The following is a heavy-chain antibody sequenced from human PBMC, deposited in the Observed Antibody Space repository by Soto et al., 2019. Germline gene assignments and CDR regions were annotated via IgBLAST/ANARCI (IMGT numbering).Heavy chain of an antibody. J-gene: IGHJ4*02. CDR2: IIPILGIA. Sequence: SVKVSCKASGGTFSSYTISWVRQAPGQGLEWMGRIIPILGIANYAQKFQGRVTITADKSTSTAYMELSSLRSEDTAVYYCATPSNVYIVATIRSDGLDYWGQGTLVTVSS. CDR1: GGTFSSYT. D-gene: IGHD5-12*01. CDR3: ATPSNVYIVATIRSDGLDY. V-gene: IGHV1-69*02.